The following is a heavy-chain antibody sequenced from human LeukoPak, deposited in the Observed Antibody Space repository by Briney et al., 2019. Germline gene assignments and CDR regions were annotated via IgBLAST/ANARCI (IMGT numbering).Heavy chain of an antibody. J-gene: IGHJ3*02. V-gene: IGHV4-59*01. Sequence: SETLSLTCTVSGGSISSYYWSWIRKPPGKGRKGIGYIYYSGSTNYNPSLKSRVTISVDTSKNQFSLKLSSVTAADTAVYYCARGIGYYDILTGYVYAFDIWGQGTMVTVSS. CDR3: ARGIGYYDILTGYVYAFDI. CDR1: GGSISSYY. D-gene: IGHD3-9*01. CDR2: IYYSGST.